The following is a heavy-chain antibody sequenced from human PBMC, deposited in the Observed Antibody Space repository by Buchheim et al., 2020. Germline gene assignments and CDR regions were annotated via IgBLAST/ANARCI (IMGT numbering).Heavy chain of an antibody. J-gene: IGHJ4*02. V-gene: IGHV3-7*01. D-gene: IGHD2-15*01. CDR2: VKEDGSDK. CDR3: ARDFWWLWDY. Sequence: EVQLVESGGGLVQPGGSLRLSCAASGFTFSTYWMSWVRQAPGKGLEWGANVKEDGSDKYYVDSVKGRLTGSRDNAKNYLYLQLNSLRSEDTAVYYCARDFWWLWDYWGQGTL. CDR1: GFTFSTYW.